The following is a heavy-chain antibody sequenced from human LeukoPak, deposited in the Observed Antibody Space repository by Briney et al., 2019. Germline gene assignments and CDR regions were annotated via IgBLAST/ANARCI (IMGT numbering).Heavy chain of an antibody. J-gene: IGHJ4*02. V-gene: IGHV1-18*04. CDR2: VSAYNGNT. CDR1: GCTFTSYG. D-gene: IGHD5-18*01. CDR3: ARDNQLWLPYY. Sequence: GASVKVSCKASGCTFTSYGISWVRQAPGQGLEWMGWVSAYNGNTNYAQKLQGRVTMTTDTSTSTAYMELRSLRSDDTAAYYCARDNQLWLPYYWGQGTLVTVSS.